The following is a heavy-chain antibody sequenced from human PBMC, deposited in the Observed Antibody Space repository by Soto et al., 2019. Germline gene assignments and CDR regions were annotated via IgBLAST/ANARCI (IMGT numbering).Heavy chain of an antibody. CDR2: IKQDGSEK. CDR3: ARDKPTVTTSFDY. J-gene: IGHJ4*02. D-gene: IGHD4-17*01. Sequence: GESLKISCAASGFTFSSYWMSWVRQAPGKGLEWVANIKQDGSEKYYVDSVKGRFTISRDNAKNSLYLQMNSLRAEDTAVYYCARDKPTVTTSFDYWGQGTLVTVSS. CDR1: GFTFSSYW. V-gene: IGHV3-7*05.